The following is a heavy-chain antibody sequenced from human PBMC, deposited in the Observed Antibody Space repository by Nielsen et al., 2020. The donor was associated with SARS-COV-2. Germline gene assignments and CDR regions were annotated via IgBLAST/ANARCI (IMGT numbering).Heavy chain of an antibody. CDR3: ARGDLVVVPSPILGLGPFFYYFYLDV. Sequence: SETLSLTCAVSGGSVSSNDWLTWVRPSPGKGLEWIGEVSHSGSINYNPSLKSRVTLSMDKSKRQFSLRLTSVSAADTAVYFCARGDLVVVPSPILGLGPFFYYFYLDVWGKGTTVIVSS. CDR2: VSHSGSI. D-gene: IGHD2-2*01. CDR1: GGSVSSNDW. V-gene: IGHV4-4*02. J-gene: IGHJ6*03.